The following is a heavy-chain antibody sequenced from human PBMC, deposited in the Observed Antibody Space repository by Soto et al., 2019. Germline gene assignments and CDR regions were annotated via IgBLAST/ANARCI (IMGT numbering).Heavy chain of an antibody. V-gene: IGHV1-3*01. CDR1: GYTFTRYA. D-gene: IGHD3-22*01. CDR2: INAGNGNT. CDR3: AREGEGDYDSSGYYYGAFDY. Sequence: QVQLVQSGAEVKKPGASVKVSCKASGYTFTRYAMHWVRQAPGQRLEWMGWINAGNGNTKYSQKFQGRVTITRDTSASTAYMELSSLRSEDTAVYYCAREGEGDYDSSGYYYGAFDYWGQGTLVTVSS. J-gene: IGHJ4*02.